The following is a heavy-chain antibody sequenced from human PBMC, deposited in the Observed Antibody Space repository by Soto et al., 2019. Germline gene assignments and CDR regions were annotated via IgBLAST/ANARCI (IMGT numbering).Heavy chain of an antibody. CDR2: IYFDGITT. Sequence: GGSLRLSCTASGFTFSTHWMHWVRQAPGKGLVWVSRIYFDGITTNYADSVKGRLTVSRDNAKNTVYLHVNTLRDEDTAVYYCARGGAMGVDYWGQGTLVTVSS. V-gene: IGHV3-74*01. D-gene: IGHD1-26*01. CDR1: GFTFSTHW. J-gene: IGHJ4*02. CDR3: ARGGAMGVDY.